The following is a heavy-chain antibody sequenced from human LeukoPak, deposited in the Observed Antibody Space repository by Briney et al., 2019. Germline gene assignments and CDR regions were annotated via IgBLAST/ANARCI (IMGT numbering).Heavy chain of an antibody. CDR3: ARDRYDFWSGYYPKDY. D-gene: IGHD3-3*01. CDR1: GFTFSSYS. CDR2: ISSSSSTI. J-gene: IGHJ4*02. Sequence: PGGSLRLSCAASGFTFSSYSMNWVRQAPGKGLEWVSYISSSSSTIYYADSVKGRFTISRDNAKNSLYLQMNSLRAEDTAVYYCARDRYDFWSGYYPKDYWGQGTLVTVSS. V-gene: IGHV3-48*04.